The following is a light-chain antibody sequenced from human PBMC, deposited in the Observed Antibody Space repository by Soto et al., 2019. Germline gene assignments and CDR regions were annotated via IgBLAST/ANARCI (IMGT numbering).Light chain of an antibody. Sequence: QLVLTQPPSASGTPGQRVTISCSGSSSNIGSNTVNWYQQLPGTAPKLLIYSSNQRPSGVPDRFSGSKSGTSASLAISGLQSEDEADYYCAAWDDSLNGYVFGPGTKLTVL. J-gene: IGLJ1*01. CDR3: AAWDDSLNGYV. V-gene: IGLV1-44*01. CDR1: SSNIGSNT. CDR2: SSN.